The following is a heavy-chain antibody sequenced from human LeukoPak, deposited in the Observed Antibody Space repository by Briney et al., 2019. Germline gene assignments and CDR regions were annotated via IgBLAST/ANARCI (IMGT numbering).Heavy chain of an antibody. CDR3: ARGGSGWFSVLDY. CDR1: GFTFSNYA. V-gene: IGHV3-23*01. CDR2: VTGSGIST. Sequence: GGSLRLSCAASGFTFSNYAMTWVRQTPGKGLEWVSIVTGSGISTYYVDSVKGRFTISRDNSKNTLYLQMSSLRAEDTAVYYCARGGSGWFSVLDYWGQGTLVTVSS. D-gene: IGHD6-19*01. J-gene: IGHJ4*02.